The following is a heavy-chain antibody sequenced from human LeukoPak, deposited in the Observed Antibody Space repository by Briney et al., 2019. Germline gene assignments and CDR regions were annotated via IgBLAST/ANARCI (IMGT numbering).Heavy chain of an antibody. Sequence: GGSLRLSCAASGFTFSGSAMHWVRQASGKGLEWVGRIRSKANSYATAYAASVKGRFTISRDDSKNTAYLQMNSLKTEDTAVYYCTRRPYSSSWYDWYFDLWGRGTLVTVSS. D-gene: IGHD6-13*01. CDR2: IRSKANSYAT. CDR1: GFTFSGSA. V-gene: IGHV3-73*01. CDR3: TRRPYSSSWYDWYFDL. J-gene: IGHJ2*01.